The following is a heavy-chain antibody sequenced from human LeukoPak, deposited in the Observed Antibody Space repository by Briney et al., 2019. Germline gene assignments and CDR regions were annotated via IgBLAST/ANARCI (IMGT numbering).Heavy chain of an antibody. D-gene: IGHD2-2*01. CDR3: ARGKEYCSSTCCPPDDY. Sequence: GASVKVSCKASGYTFTSYDINWVRQATGQGLEWMGWMNPNSGNTGYAQKFQGRVTMTRNTSISTAYMELSSLRSEDTAVYYCARGKEYCSSTCCPPDDYWGQGTLVTVSS. CDR2: MNPNSGNT. V-gene: IGHV1-8*01. CDR1: GYTFTSYD. J-gene: IGHJ4*02.